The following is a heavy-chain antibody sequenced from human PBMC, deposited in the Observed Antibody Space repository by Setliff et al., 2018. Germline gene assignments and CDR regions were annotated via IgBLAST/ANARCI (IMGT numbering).Heavy chain of an antibody. CDR3: ARRTGFAVAGFDH. CDR1: GYSFSRHW. Sequence: GESLKISCKGSGYSFSRHWIGWVRQVPGKGLEWIGIIYPGDSDFRYSPSFQGQVTISADKSINTAYLQWSNLKASDTAIYYCARRTGFAVAGFDHWGQGTLVTVSS. V-gene: IGHV5-51*01. CDR2: IYPGDSDF. D-gene: IGHD6-19*01. J-gene: IGHJ4*02.